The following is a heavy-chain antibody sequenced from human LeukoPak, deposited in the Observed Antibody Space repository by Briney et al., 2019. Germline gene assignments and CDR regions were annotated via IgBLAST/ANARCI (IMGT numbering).Heavy chain of an antibody. Sequence: ASVKVSRKASGYTFTGYYMHWVRQAPGQRLEWMGWINPNSGGTNYAQKVQGGVTMTRDTSISTAYMELSRLRSDDTAVYYCAKALDFWSGYDAFDIWGQGTMVTVSS. CDR1: GYTFTGYY. D-gene: IGHD3-3*01. CDR3: AKALDFWSGYDAFDI. CDR2: INPNSGGT. V-gene: IGHV1-2*02. J-gene: IGHJ3*02.